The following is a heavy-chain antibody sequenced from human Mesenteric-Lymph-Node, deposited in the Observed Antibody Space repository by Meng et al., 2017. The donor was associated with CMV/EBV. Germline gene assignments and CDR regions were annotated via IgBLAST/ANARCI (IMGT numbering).Heavy chain of an antibody. V-gene: IGHV3-23*01. Sequence: GGSLRLSCAASGFTFSSYAVNWVRQAPGKGLEWASAISGSGSSTYYTDSVKGRFTISRDNSKNTLDLQMNSLRAEDTAVYYCAKDITRSTQYYYYYGLDVWGQGTTVTVSS. CDR3: AKDITRSTQYYYYYGLDV. CDR1: GFTFSSYA. J-gene: IGHJ6*01. CDR2: ISGSGSST. D-gene: IGHD1-14*01.